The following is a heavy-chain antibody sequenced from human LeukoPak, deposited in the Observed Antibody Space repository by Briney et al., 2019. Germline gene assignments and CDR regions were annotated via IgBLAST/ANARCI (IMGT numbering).Heavy chain of an antibody. D-gene: IGHD4-17*01. CDR3: ARDRAVTQDWVEFDP. CDR1: GFNVSNYY. CDR2: IRGSGEP. Sequence: GGSLRLSCAGSGFNVSNYYMSWIRQAPGKGLEWVSLIRGSGEPFYADSVRGRFTVSRDNSKNTMYLQMNRLRVEDTAVYFCARDRAVTQDWVEFDPWGQGTLVTVSS. V-gene: IGHV3-66*03. J-gene: IGHJ5*02.